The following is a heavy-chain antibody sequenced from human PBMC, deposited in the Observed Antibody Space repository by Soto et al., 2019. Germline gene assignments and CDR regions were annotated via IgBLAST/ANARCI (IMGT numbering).Heavy chain of an antibody. V-gene: IGHV5-51*01. D-gene: IGHD3-22*01. Sequence: GESLKISCKGSGYSFTSYWVGWVRQMPGKGLEWMGIIYPGDSDTRYSPSFQGQVTISADKSISTAYLQWSSLKASDTAMYYCARRHYYDSSGKSTVFYYGMDVWGQGTTVTVSS. CDR1: GYSFTSYW. CDR3: ARRHYYDSSGKSTVFYYGMDV. J-gene: IGHJ6*02. CDR2: IYPGDSDT.